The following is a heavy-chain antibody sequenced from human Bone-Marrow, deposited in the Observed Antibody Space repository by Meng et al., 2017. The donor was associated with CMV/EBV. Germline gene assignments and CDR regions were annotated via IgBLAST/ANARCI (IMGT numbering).Heavy chain of an antibody. CDR2: MNPNSGNT. Sequence: ASVKVSCKASGYTFTSYDINWVRQATGQGLEWMGWMNPNSGNTGYAQKFQGRVTMTRNTSISTAYMELSSLRSEDTAVYYCARGALGGATARNYDYYGMDVWGQGTTVNVAS. CDR3: ARGALGGATARNYDYYGMDV. CDR1: GYTFTSYD. V-gene: IGHV1-8*01. D-gene: IGHD1-26*01. J-gene: IGHJ6*02.